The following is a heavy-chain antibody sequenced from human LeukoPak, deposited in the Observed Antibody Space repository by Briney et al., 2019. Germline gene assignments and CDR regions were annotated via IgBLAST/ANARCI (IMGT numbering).Heavy chain of an antibody. J-gene: IGHJ4*02. CDR3: AKTPWSTMTTSY. Sequence: PGGSLRLSCVASGFTFSTYAMSWVRQAPGKGLEWVSAISSSGGTTYYADSVKGRFAISRDNSKNTLDLQMNSLRGEDTAVYYCAKTPWSTMTTSYWGQGTLVTVSS. CDR2: ISSSGGTT. D-gene: IGHD4-17*01. CDR1: GFTFSTYA. V-gene: IGHV3-23*01.